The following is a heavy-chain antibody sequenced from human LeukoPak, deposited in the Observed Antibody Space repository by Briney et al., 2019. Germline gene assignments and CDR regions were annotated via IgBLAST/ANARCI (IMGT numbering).Heavy chain of an antibody. Sequence: PGRSLRLSCAASGFTFSSYGIHWVRQAPGKGLEWVAVVWYDGSEKYYADSVKGRFTISRDNSKNTLYLQMDGLRAEDTAIYYCARDRGDPDYYFDQWGQGTLVTVSS. D-gene: IGHD7-27*01. V-gene: IGHV3-33*01. CDR3: ARDRGDPDYYFDQ. CDR2: VWYDGSEK. CDR1: GFTFSSYG. J-gene: IGHJ4*02.